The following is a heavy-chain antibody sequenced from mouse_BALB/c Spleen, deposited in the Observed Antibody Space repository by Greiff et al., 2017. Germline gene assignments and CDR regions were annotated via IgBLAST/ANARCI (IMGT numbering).Heavy chain of an antibody. Sequence: QVQLQQSGPELVRPGESVKISCKGSGYTFTDYAMHWVKQSHAKSLEWIGVISIYYDNTNYNQKFKGKATMTVDKSSSTAYMELARLTSEDSAIYYCARYSNWAFDYWGQGTTLTVSS. V-gene: IGHV1-67*01. CDR2: ISIYYDNT. CDR3: ARYSNWAFDY. CDR1: GYTFTDYA. D-gene: IGHD4-1*01. J-gene: IGHJ2*01.